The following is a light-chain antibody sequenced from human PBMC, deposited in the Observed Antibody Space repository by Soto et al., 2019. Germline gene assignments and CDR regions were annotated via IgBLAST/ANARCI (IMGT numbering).Light chain of an antibody. CDR1: QNVSSN. CDR3: QQYDNWHPLT. Sequence: EIVMTQSPATLSVSPGDRATLYCRAGQNVSSNLAWYQQKFGQAPTLLIYGASTRATGIPARFSGSGSGTEFSLTISSLQSEDFAVYYCQQYDNWHPLTFGGGTKVEIK. CDR2: GAS. V-gene: IGKV3-15*01. J-gene: IGKJ4*01.